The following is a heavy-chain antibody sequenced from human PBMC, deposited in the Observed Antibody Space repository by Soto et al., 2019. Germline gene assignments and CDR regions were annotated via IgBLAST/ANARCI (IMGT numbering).Heavy chain of an antibody. CDR2: IYYSGST. Sequence: PXXTQCLPCSVSGGTISSHYGRWIPQPPGKGLEWIGYIYYSGSTNYNPSLKSRVTISVDTSKNQFSPKLSSVTAADTAVYYCARDNGYSYGYTLDHWGQGTLVTVSS. V-gene: IGHV4-59*11. J-gene: IGHJ4*02. D-gene: IGHD5-18*01. CDR3: ARDNGYSYGYTLDH. CDR1: GGTISSHY.